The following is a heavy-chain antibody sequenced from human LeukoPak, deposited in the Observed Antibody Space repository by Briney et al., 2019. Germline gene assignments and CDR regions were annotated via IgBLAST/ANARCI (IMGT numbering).Heavy chain of an antibody. V-gene: IGHV4-59*01. CDR3: ARGFDSKSTYFDY. Sequence: SETLSLSCTVSGGSISSYYWNWIRQSPTKGLEWIGYISYSGSTDYNPSLKSRVTISLDTSKNQFSLKVRSVTAADTAVYYCARGFDSKSTYFDYWGQGTLVTVSS. CDR1: GGSISSYY. J-gene: IGHJ4*02. CDR2: ISYSGST. D-gene: IGHD5-12*01.